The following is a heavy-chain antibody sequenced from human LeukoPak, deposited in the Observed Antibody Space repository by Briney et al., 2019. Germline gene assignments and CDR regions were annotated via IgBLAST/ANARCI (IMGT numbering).Heavy chain of an antibody. CDR3: AKTTIFGVVITGGFDP. J-gene: IGHJ5*02. Sequence: SETLSLTCTVSGGSISSYYWSWIRQSPGKGLEWIGYIYYSGSTNYNPSLKSRVTISVDTSKNQFSLKLSSVTAADTAVYYWAKTTIFGVVITGGFDPWGQGTLVTVSS. CDR2: IYYSGST. CDR1: GGSISSYY. V-gene: IGHV4-59*01. D-gene: IGHD3-3*01.